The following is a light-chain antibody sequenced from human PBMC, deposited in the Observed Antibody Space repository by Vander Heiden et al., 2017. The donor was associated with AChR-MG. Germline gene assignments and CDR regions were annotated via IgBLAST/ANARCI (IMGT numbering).Light chain of an antibody. Sequence: QSALTQPPSASGSPGQSVTISCTGTSSDVGAYNYASWYQQRQGKGPKLMISGVSERPAGVPARFSAAKSGNAASLTVSALQAEDEADYYCSPYAGSNNLMFGGGTKLTVL. J-gene: IGLJ3*02. V-gene: IGLV2-8*01. CDR3: SPYAGSNNLM. CDR1: SSDVGAYNY. CDR2: GVS.